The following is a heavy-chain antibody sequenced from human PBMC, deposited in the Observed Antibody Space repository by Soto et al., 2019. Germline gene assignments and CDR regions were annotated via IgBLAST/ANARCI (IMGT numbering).Heavy chain of an antibody. CDR3: ARGVGSSPPQY. CDR2: IYASGSP. J-gene: IGHJ4*02. D-gene: IGHD1-26*01. CDR1: GGSVSVYY. V-gene: IGHV4-59*02. Sequence: SETLSLTCTISGGSVSVYYWSWIRQSTGQGLEWIGYIYASGSPYYNPSLRSRVTISADTSKNQISLKLTSPTAADTAVYYCARGVGSSPPQYWGRGTLVTVS.